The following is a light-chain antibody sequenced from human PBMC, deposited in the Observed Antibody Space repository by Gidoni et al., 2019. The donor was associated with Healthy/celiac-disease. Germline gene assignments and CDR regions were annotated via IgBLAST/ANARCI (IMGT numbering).Light chain of an antibody. J-gene: IGKJ2*01. CDR1: QSVSSN. V-gene: IGKV3-15*01. Sequence: EIVMTLSPATLSVSPGERATLSGKASQSVSSNLAWYQQKPGQAPRLLIYGASTRATGIPARFSGSGSGTEFTLTISSLQSEDFAVYYCQQYNNWPPYTFGQGTKLEIK. CDR3: QQYNNWPPYT. CDR2: GAS.